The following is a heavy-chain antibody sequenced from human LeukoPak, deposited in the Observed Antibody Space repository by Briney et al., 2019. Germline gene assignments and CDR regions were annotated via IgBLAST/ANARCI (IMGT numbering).Heavy chain of an antibody. Sequence: KPSETLSLTCTVSGGSISSYYWSWIRQPPGKGLEWIGYIYYSGSTNYNPSLKSRVTISVDTSKNQFSLKLSSVTAADTAAYYCAQSDSGSLLGFDPWGQGTLVTVSS. CDR3: AQSDSGSLLGFDP. CDR2: IYYSGST. D-gene: IGHD1-26*01. J-gene: IGHJ5*02. CDR1: GGSISSYY. V-gene: IGHV4-59*01.